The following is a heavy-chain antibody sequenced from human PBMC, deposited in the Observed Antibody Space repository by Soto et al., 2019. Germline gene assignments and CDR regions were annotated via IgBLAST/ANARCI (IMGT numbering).Heavy chain of an antibody. Sequence: SVKVSCKASGGTFSSYGFTWVRQAPGQGPEWMGGLIPVFGTPTYAQKFQGRVMISADELTSTVHMEVTSLRSDDTAVYYCARVRCGGSNCQQLYYYNHAMDVWGQGTTVAVSS. J-gene: IGHJ6*02. D-gene: IGHD2-15*01. V-gene: IGHV1-69*13. CDR2: LIPVFGTP. CDR1: GGTFSSYG. CDR3: ARVRCGGSNCQQLYYYNHAMDV.